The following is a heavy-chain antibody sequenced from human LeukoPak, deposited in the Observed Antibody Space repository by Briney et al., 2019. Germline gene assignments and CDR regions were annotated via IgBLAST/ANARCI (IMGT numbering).Heavy chain of an antibody. J-gene: IGHJ6*03. V-gene: IGHV3-53*01. Sequence: GGSLRLSCAASGLSVSRNYMSWVRQAPGKGLEWVSVIYSGDSTYYADSVKGRFTISRDNSKNTLYLQMNSLRAEDTAVYYCARLAYCSNDVCYSNYYYSMDVWGKGTTVTVSS. CDR2: IYSGDST. CDR1: GLSVSRNY. D-gene: IGHD2-8*01. CDR3: ARLAYCSNDVCYSNYYYSMDV.